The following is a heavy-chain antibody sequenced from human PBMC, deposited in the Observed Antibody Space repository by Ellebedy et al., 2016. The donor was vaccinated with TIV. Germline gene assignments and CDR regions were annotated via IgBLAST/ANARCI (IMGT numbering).Heavy chain of an antibody. CDR2: ISYSGST. D-gene: IGHD6-13*01. CDR3: TRRLATADKIRAGFDS. J-gene: IGHJ4*02. CDR1: GGSISNSSYY. Sequence: MPSETLSLTCTVSGGSISNSSYYWGWIRQSPGKGLEWIGSISYSGSTYYNPSLKSRVTISVDTSKNQFSLKVRFVTAADTAVYYCTRRLATADKIRAGFDSWGQGTLVTVSS. V-gene: IGHV4-39*01.